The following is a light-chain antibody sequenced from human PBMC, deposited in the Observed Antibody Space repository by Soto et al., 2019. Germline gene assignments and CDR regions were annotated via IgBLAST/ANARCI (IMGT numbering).Light chain of an antibody. J-gene: IGLJ3*02. CDR3: CSYAGSYTLWV. V-gene: IGLV2-11*01. CDR1: SSDVGGYNY. Sequence: QSALTQPRSVSGSPGQSVTISCTGTSSDVGGYNYVSWYQQYPGKAPKLIIYDVSKRPSGVPDRVSGSKSGNTASLTISGLQAEDEADYYCCSYAGSYTLWVFGGGTKLTVL. CDR2: DVS.